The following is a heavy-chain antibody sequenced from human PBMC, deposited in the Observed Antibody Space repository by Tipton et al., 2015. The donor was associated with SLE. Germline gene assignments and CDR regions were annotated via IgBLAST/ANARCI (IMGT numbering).Heavy chain of an antibody. CDR3: ARGPRSSIAARKAFYI. CDR1: GGSFSGYY. Sequence: TLSLTCAVYGGSFSGYYWSWIRQPPGKGLEWIGEINHSGSTTYNPSLKSRVTISVDTSKNQFSLKLSSVTAAYTAVYYCARGPRSSIAARKAFYIWGQGTMVTVSS. V-gene: IGHV4-34*01. CDR2: INHSGST. J-gene: IGHJ3*02. D-gene: IGHD6-6*01.